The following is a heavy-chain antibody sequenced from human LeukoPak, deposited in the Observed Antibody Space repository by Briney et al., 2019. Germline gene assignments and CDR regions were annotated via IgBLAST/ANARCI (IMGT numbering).Heavy chain of an antibody. CDR1: GGTFSSYT. V-gene: IGHV1-69*02. Sequence: SVKVSCKPSGGTFSSYTISWVRQAPGQGLEWMGRIIPILGIANYAQKFQGRVTITADKSTSTAYMELSSLRSEDTAVYYCASHCSGGSCYGFRFDPWGQGTLVTVSS. CDR2: IIPILGIA. CDR3: ASHCSGGSCYGFRFDP. J-gene: IGHJ5*02. D-gene: IGHD2-15*01.